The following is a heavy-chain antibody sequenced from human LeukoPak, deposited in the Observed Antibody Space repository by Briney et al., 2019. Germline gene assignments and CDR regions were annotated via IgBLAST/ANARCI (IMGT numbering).Heavy chain of an antibody. Sequence: GGSLRLSCAASGFTFSSFWMHWGRRAPGKGLVWVSRISPDGSDTTYADSVKGRFTISRDNAKNTLYLQMSSLRAEDTAVYYCARDMWGTFDYWGQGALVTVSS. CDR2: ISPDGSDT. CDR3: ARDMWGTFDY. J-gene: IGHJ4*02. D-gene: IGHD7-27*01. CDR1: GFTFSSFW. V-gene: IGHV3-74*01.